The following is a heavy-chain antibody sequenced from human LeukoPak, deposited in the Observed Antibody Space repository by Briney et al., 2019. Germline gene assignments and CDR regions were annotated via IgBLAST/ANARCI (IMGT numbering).Heavy chain of an antibody. V-gene: IGHV4-39*01. CDR3: ARGQYYYDSSGYLDY. D-gene: IGHD3-22*01. Sequence: GSLRLSCAASGFTFSSYAMSWVRQPPGKGLEWIGSIYYSGSTYYNPSLKSRVTISVDTSKNQFSLKLSSVTAADTAVYYCARGQYYYDSSGYLDYWGQGTLVTVSS. J-gene: IGHJ4*02. CDR2: IYYSGST. CDR1: GFTFSSYA.